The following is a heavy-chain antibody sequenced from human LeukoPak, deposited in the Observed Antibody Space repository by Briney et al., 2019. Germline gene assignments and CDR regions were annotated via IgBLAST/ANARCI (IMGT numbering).Heavy chain of an antibody. CDR2: ISGSGGST. Sequence: QPGGSLRLSCAAPGFTFSSYAMSWVRQAPGKGLEWVSAISGSGGSTYYADSVKGRFTISRDNSKNTLYLQMNSLRDEDTAVYYCAKLSQYYYDSSGYSCDYWGQGTLVSLSS. D-gene: IGHD3-22*01. CDR3: AKLSQYYYDSSGYSCDY. V-gene: IGHV3-23*01. CDR1: GFTFSSYA. J-gene: IGHJ4*02.